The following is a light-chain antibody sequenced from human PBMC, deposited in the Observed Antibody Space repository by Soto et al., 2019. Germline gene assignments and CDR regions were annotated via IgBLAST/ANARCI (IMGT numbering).Light chain of an antibody. Sequence: EIVMTQSPATLSVSPGERATLSCRASQSVSSNLGWYQQKPGQAPRLLIYGASTRDTGIPARFSGSGSGTEFTLTISSLQSEDSAVYYCQQYNLWPPFTFGQGTRLEIK. J-gene: IGKJ5*01. CDR3: QQYNLWPPFT. CDR1: QSVSSN. CDR2: GAS. V-gene: IGKV3-15*01.